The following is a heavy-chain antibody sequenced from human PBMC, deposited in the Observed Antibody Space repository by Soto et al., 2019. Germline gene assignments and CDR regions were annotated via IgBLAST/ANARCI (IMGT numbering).Heavy chain of an antibody. Sequence: QVHLMQSGAEVKKPGASVTVSCKASGYTFTDYHIHWVRQAPGQGLEWMGIINPSTGSANDAQNYHGRVTMSNATTTSTVYMELNSLRYGDTAVYYCARVGDRMTMEYWGQGTLVTVSS. J-gene: IGHJ4*02. D-gene: IGHD3-16*01. CDR3: ARVGDRMTMEY. CDR1: GYTFTDYH. V-gene: IGHV1-46*01. CDR2: INPSTGSA.